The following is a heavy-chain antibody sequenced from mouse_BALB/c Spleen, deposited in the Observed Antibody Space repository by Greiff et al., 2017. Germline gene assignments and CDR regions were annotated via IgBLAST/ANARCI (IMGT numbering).Heavy chain of an antibody. J-gene: IGHJ4*01. Sequence: EVKLVESGPGLVKPSQSLSLTCSVTGYSITSGYYWNWIRQFPGNKLEWMGYISYDGSNNYNPSLKNRISITRDTSKNQFFLKLNSVTTEDTATYYCARTYYRYDGYAMDYWGQGTSVTVSS. CDR3: ARTYYRYDGYAMDY. V-gene: IGHV3-6*02. D-gene: IGHD2-14*01. CDR1: GYSITSGYY. CDR2: ISYDGSN.